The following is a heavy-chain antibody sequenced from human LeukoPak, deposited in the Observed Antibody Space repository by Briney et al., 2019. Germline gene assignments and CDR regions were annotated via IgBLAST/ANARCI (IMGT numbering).Heavy chain of an antibody. J-gene: IGHJ4*02. D-gene: IGHD1-26*01. Sequence: ASVKVSCKASGYTFTSYGISWVRQAPGQGLEWMGWISTYNGNTNYAQKLQGRVTMATDTSTSTAYMELSRLRSDDTAVYYCARGYALYSGRYIDFDYWGQGTLVTVSS. CDR1: GYTFTSYG. CDR2: ISTYNGNT. CDR3: ARGYALYSGRYIDFDY. V-gene: IGHV1-18*01.